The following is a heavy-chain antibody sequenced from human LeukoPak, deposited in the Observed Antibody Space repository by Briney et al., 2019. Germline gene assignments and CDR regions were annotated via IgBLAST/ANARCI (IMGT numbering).Heavy chain of an antibody. D-gene: IGHD4-17*01. Sequence: PSETLSLTCTVSGGSISSYYWSWIRQPPGKGLEWIGYIYYSGSTNYNPSLKSRVTISVDTSKNQFSLKLSSVTAADTAVYYCARFMTTVTTPPHYFDYWGQGTLVTVSS. CDR1: GGSISSYY. J-gene: IGHJ4*02. CDR2: IYYSGST. CDR3: ARFMTTVTTPPHYFDY. V-gene: IGHV4-59*08.